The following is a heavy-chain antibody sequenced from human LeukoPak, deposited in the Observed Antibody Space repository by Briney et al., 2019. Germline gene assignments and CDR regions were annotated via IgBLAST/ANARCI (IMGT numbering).Heavy chain of an antibody. CDR1: GYTFTGYY. J-gene: IGHJ4*02. V-gene: IGHV1-2*02. CDR3: ALMLERRRGSYYNY. CDR2: INPNSGGT. Sequence: ASVKVSCKASGYTFTGYYMHWVRQAPGQGLEWMGWINPNSGGTNYAQKFQGRVTMTRDTSISTAYMEPSRLRSDDTAVYYCALMLERRRGSYYNYWGQGTLVTVSS. D-gene: IGHD1-26*01.